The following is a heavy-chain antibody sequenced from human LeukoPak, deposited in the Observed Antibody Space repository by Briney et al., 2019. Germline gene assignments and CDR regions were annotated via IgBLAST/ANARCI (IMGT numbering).Heavy chain of an antibody. V-gene: IGHV1-2*02. CDR2: INPNSGGT. CDR3: ARTYSSSDHIDY. CDR1: GYTFTSYY. Sequence: ASVKVSCKASGYTFTSYYMHWVRQAPGQGLEWMGWINPNSGGTNYAQKFQGRVTMTRDTSISTAYMELSRLRSDDTAVYYCARTYSSSDHIDYWGQGTLVTVSS. J-gene: IGHJ4*02. D-gene: IGHD6-6*01.